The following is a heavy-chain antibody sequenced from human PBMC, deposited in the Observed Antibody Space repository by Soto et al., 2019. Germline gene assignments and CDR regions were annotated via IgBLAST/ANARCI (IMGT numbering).Heavy chain of an antibody. Sequence: PAQTLSLTCAISGDSVSSNSAAWNWIRESPSRGLEWLGRTYYRSKWYNDYAVSVKSRITINPDTSKNQFSLQLNSVTPEDTAVYYCARVVGGYFDWFGAFDIWGQGTMVTVSS. D-gene: IGHD3-9*01. J-gene: IGHJ3*02. V-gene: IGHV6-1*01. CDR2: TYYRSKWYN. CDR1: GDSVSSNSAA. CDR3: ARVVGGYFDWFGAFDI.